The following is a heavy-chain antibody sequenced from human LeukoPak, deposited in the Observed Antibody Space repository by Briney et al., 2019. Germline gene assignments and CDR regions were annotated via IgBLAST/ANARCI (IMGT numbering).Heavy chain of an antibody. J-gene: IGHJ4*02. CDR2: IYYSGST. Sequence: PSETLSLTCTVSGGSISSSNYYWGWIRQPPGTGLEWIGSIYYSGSTYYNPSLKSRVTISVDTSKNQFSLKLSSVTAADTAVYYCARHSSPLLRWSTHSRRGIDYWGQGTLVTVSS. V-gene: IGHV4-39*01. D-gene: IGHD4-23*01. CDR1: GGSISSSNYY. CDR3: ARHSSPLLRWSTHSRRGIDY.